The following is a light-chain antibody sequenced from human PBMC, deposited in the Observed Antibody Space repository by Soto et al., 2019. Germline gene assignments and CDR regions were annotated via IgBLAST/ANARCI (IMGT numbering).Light chain of an antibody. CDR1: QNNNIC. J-gene: IGKJ1*01. CDR2: AVS. Sequence: DILMTQSPSSLSASVGLRVTITCRSRQNNNICLHWYQQKPGKAPNLLIFAVSSLQSGVPARFSGSGSGTDFTLTISGLQPEDFATYYCQHGYGTPCTFGQGTKVDIK. CDR3: QHGYGTPCT. V-gene: IGKV1-39*01.